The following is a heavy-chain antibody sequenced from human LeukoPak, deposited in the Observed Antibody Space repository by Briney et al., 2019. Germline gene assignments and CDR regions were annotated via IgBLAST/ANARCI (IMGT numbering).Heavy chain of an antibody. D-gene: IGHD6-19*01. V-gene: IGHV3-23*01. CDR2: ISGSGDST. J-gene: IGHJ4*02. CDR1: GFTFNSYA. CDR3: SKGRTVTGTLALDY. Sequence: GGSLRLSCAASGFTFNSYAMTWVRQAPAKGLEWVSAISGSGDSTYYADSVRGRFTISRDNSKNTLYLQMNSLRAEDTAVYYRSKGRTVTGTLALDYWGQGTLVTVSS.